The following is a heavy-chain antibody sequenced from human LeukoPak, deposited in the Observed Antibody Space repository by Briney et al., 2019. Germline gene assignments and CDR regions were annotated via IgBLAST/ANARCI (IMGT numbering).Heavy chain of an antibody. V-gene: IGHV1-18*01. CDR1: GYTFNKYG. J-gene: IGHJ4*02. CDR2: ISAYNGDT. Sequence: ASVKVSCKASGYTFNKYGISWVRQAPGQGLEWMGWISAYNGDTNYAQKFQGRVTMTTDTSTSTAYMEVRSLRSDDTAVYYCARGQVVGAQFDYWGQGTLVTVSS. CDR3: ARGQVVGAQFDY. D-gene: IGHD1-26*01.